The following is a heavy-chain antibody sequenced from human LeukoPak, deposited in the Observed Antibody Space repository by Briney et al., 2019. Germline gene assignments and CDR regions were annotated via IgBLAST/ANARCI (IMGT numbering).Heavy chain of an antibody. CDR3: ARAPDYYDYGGYFPTFFDF. Sequence: SETLSLTCNVSDGSISSSSYYWGWIRQPPGKGLEWIGSMDYSGSPYYNPSLKSRVIMSVDTSRNQFSLRLSSVTAADTAVYFCARAPDYYDYGGYFPTFFDFWGQGTLITVSS. J-gene: IGHJ4*02. CDR1: DGSISSSSYY. V-gene: IGHV4-39*07. CDR2: MDYSGSP. D-gene: IGHD3-22*01.